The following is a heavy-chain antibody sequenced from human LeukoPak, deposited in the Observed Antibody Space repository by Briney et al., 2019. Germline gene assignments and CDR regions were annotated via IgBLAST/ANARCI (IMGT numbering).Heavy chain of an antibody. Sequence: SETLPLTCTVSGGSISSYYWSWIRQPPGKGLEWIGYIYYSGSTNYNPSLKSRVTISVDTSKNQFSLKLSSVTAADTAVYYCARTPTDLYYYYGMDVWGQGTTVTVSS. V-gene: IGHV4-59*01. J-gene: IGHJ6*02. D-gene: IGHD4-17*01. CDR3: ARTPTDLYYYYGMDV. CDR1: GGSISSYY. CDR2: IYYSGST.